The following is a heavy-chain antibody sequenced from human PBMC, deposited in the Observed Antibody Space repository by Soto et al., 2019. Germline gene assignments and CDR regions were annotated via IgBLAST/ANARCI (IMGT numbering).Heavy chain of an antibody. V-gene: IGHV6-1*01. CDR2: TYYSYKWYN. CDR1: GDSVSSNSAA. Sequence: SQTLSLTCAISGDSVSSNSAAWNWIRQSPSRGLEWLGRTYYSYKWYNEYAVSVKSRISINPDTSKNQFSLQLNSVSPEDTAVYYCARGRSRGWHYFDYWGQGTLVTVSS. CDR3: ARGRSRGWHYFDY. D-gene: IGHD6-19*01. J-gene: IGHJ4*02.